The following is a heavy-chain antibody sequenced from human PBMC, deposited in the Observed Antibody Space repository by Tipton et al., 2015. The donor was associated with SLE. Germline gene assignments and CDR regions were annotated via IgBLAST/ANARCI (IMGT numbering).Heavy chain of an antibody. J-gene: IGHJ4*02. V-gene: IGHV4-61*01. CDR2: IYYSGST. CDR3: ARDRVGVVPLFDC. Sequence: LRLSCTVSGASINSGTYYWSWIRQPPGKGLEWIGNIYYSGSTNYNPSLKSRVTISVDTSKNQFSLRLSSVTAADTAVYYCARDRVGVVPLFDCWGQGTLVTVSS. D-gene: IGHD3-3*01. CDR1: GASINSGTYY.